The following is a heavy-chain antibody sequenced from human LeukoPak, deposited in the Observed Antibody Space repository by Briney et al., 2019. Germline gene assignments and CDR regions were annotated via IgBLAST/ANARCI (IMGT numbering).Heavy chain of an antibody. D-gene: IGHD3-22*01. V-gene: IGHV3-23*01. CDR2: ISGSGGST. CDR3: AKDQELRITMIVVVVGAFDI. Sequence: PGGSLRLSCAASGFTFSDYYMSWIRQAPGKGLEWVSAISGSGGSTYYADSVKGRFTISRDNSKNTLYLQMNSLRAEDTAVYYCAKDQELRITMIVVVVGAFDIWGQGTMVTVSS. CDR1: GFTFSDYY. J-gene: IGHJ3*02.